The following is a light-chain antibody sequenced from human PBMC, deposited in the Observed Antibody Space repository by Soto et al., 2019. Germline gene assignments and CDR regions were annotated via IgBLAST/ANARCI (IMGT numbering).Light chain of an antibody. CDR2: GAF. J-gene: IGKJ4*01. Sequence: EIVMTQSPATLSVSPGERATLSCRASQSVSSNLAWYQLKPGQAPRLLIYGAFTRATGLPARFSGSGSGTKFTLTISSLQSEDFAVYSCQQYNNCPLTFGGGTKGISN. CDR1: QSVSSN. V-gene: IGKV3-15*01. CDR3: QQYNNCPLT.